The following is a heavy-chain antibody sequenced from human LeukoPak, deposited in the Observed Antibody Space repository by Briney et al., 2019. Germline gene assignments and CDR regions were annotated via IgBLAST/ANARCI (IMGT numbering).Heavy chain of an antibody. J-gene: IGHJ4*02. D-gene: IGHD6-25*01. CDR2: MNPNNGDS. V-gene: IGHV1-8*03. Sequence: ASVKVSCKASGYTFTNYHINWVRQATGQGLEWMGWMNPNNGDSGYAQKFQGRVTITMDTSISTSYMELRSLRSDDTAVYSCARTTSFTASGYDYWGQGTLVTVSS. CDR3: ARTTSFTASGYDY. CDR1: GYTFTNYH.